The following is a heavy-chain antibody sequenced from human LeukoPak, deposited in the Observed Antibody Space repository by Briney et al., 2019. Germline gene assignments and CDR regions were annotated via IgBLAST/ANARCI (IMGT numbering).Heavy chain of an antibody. D-gene: IGHD6-19*01. CDR1: GYSINSGYF. J-gene: IGHJ4*02. CDR2: IYHSGST. V-gene: IGHV4-38-2*01. Sequence: SETLSLTCAVSGYSINSGYFWGWLRQPPGKGLEWFGSIYHSGSTYYNPSLKSRVTISVDTSKNQFSLKLTSVTAADTAVYYCARGYSSGWYLYYFDYWGQGTLVTVSS. CDR3: ARGYSSGWYLYYFDY.